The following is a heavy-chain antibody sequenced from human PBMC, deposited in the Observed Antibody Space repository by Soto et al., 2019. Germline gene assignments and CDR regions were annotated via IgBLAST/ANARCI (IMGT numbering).Heavy chain of an antibody. J-gene: IGHJ6*02. CDR2: IRSKANSYAT. V-gene: IGHV3-73*02. CDR3: NRHISDCWSGLHDYSYYGMDV. Sequence: EVQLVESGGGLVQPGGSLKLSCAASGFTFSGSAMHWVRQASGKGLEWVGRIRSKANSYATACAASVKGRFTISRDDSKNTAYLQMISLNTEDAALYYCNRHISDCWSGLHDYSYYGMDVWAQGTTVTVSS. D-gene: IGHD3-3*01. CDR1: GFTFSGSA.